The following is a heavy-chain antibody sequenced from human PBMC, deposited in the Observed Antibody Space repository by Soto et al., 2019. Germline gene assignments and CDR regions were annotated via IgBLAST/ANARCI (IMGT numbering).Heavy chain of an antibody. V-gene: IGHV1-18*01. Sequence: ASVKVSCKASGYTFTSYGISWVRQAPGQGLEWMGWISAYNGNTNYAQKLQGRVTMTTDTSTSTAYMELRSLRSDDTAVYYCARGMYYDSSGSGYYYYYGMDVWGQGTTVTVSS. CDR2: ISAYNGNT. CDR3: ARGMYYDSSGSGYYYYYGMDV. CDR1: GYTFTSYG. J-gene: IGHJ6*02. D-gene: IGHD3-22*01.